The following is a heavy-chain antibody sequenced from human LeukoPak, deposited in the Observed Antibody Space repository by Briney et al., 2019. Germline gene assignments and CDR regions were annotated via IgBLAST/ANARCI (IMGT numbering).Heavy chain of an antibody. CDR2: INPNSGGT. CDR3: ARAVEGIAAPFGD. CDR1: GYTFTGYY. Sequence: ASVKVSCKASGYTFTGYYMHWVRQAPGQGLEWMGWINPNSGGTNYAQKFQGRVTMTRDTSISTAYMELSRLRSDDTAVYYCARAVEGIAAPFGDWGQGTLVTVSS. D-gene: IGHD6-13*01. V-gene: IGHV1-2*02. J-gene: IGHJ4*02.